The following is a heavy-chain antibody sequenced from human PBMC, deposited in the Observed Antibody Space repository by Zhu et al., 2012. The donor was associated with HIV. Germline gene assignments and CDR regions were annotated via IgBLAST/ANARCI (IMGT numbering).Heavy chain of an antibody. J-gene: IGHJ4*02. CDR3: ARGNYGYYFDY. D-gene: IGHD1-7*01. Sequence: QVQLQESGPGLVKPSETLSLTCTVSGGSISSSSYYWGWIRQPPGKGLEWIGSIYYSGSTYYNPSLKSRVTISVDTSKNQFSLKLSSVTAADTAVYYCARGNYGYYFDYWGQGTLVTVS. V-gene: IGHV4-39*07. CDR2: IYYSGST. CDR1: GGSISSSSYY.